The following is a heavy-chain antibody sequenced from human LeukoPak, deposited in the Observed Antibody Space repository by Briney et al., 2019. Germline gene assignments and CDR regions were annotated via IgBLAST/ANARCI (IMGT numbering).Heavy chain of an antibody. CDR3: ARDSDSGSYFGAFDI. V-gene: IGHV3-21*01. D-gene: IGHD1-26*01. J-gene: IGHJ3*02. Sequence: PGGSLRLSCAASGFTFSSYSMNWVRQAPGKGLEWASSISSSSSYIYYADSVKGRFTISRDNAKNSLYLQMNSLRAEDTAVYYCARDSDSGSYFGAFDIWGQGTMVTVSS. CDR1: GFTFSSYS. CDR2: ISSSSSYI.